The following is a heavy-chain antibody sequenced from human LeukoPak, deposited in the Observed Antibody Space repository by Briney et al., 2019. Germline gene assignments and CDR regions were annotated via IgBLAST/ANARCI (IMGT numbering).Heavy chain of an antibody. V-gene: IGHV3-23*01. CDR2: ISGSGGST. J-gene: IGHJ4*02. CDR3: AREVEVAATAFDY. CDR1: GFTFSSYG. Sequence: GGSLRLSCAASGFTFSSYGMSWVRQVPGKGLEWVSAISGSGGSTYYADSVKGRFTISRDNSKNTLYLQMNSLRAEDTAVYYCAREVEVAATAFDYWGQGTLVTVSS. D-gene: IGHD2-15*01.